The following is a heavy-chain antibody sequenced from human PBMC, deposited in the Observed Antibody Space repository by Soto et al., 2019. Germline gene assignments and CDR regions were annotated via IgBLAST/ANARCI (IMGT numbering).Heavy chain of an antibody. CDR1: GYIFTAYS. J-gene: IGHJ1*01. CDR3: AREENCSDGICYSEYFQR. Sequence: QVQLEQSGAEVKKPGASVKVSCKASGYIFTAYSMHWVRRAPGQGLEWMGVVNPSGGSTNYAQKFQGRITLTRDTSRKTVYMDLSSLTSEDTAVYYCAREENCSDGICYSEYFQRWGQGTLVTVSS. CDR2: VNPSGGST. D-gene: IGHD2-15*01. V-gene: IGHV1-46*01.